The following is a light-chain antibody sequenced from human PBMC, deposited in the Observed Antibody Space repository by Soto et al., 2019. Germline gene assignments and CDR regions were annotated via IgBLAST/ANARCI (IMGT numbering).Light chain of an antibody. V-gene: IGLV2-14*03. Sequence: QSALTQPASASGSPGQSITISCTGTSSDIGGYNFVSWYQQHPGKAPKLMLYDVNNRPSGVSNRFSGSKSGNTASLTVSGLQAEDEADYYCTSWTTSTTMIFGGGTKVTVL. CDR2: DVN. CDR3: TSWTTSTTMI. CDR1: SSDIGGYNF. J-gene: IGLJ2*01.